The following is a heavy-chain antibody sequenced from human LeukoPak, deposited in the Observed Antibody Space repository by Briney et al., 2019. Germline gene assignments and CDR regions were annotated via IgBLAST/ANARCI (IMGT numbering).Heavy chain of an antibody. Sequence: SETLFLTCTVSGGXISSGSYYWGWIRQPPGKGLEWIGSIYYSGSTFYNPSLRSRVTISVDTSKNQFSLKVSSVTAADTAVYYCARLSRSITVVRGHFDYWGQGTLVTVSS. CDR1: GGXISSGSYY. CDR2: IYYSGST. CDR3: ARLSRSITVVRGHFDY. V-gene: IGHV4-39*01. J-gene: IGHJ4*02. D-gene: IGHD3-10*01.